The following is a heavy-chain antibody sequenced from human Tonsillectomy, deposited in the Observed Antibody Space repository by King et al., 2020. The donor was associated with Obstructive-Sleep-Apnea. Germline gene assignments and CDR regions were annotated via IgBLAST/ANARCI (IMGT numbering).Heavy chain of an antibody. CDR3: ARFGDYYDSSGYYAQFDY. Sequence: VQLQESGPGLVKPSGTLSLTCAVSGGSISSSNWWSWVRQPPGKGLEWIGEIYHSGSTNYNPSLKSRVTISVDKSKNQFSLKLNSVTAADTAVYYCARFGDYYDSSGYYAQFDYWGQGTLVTVSS. V-gene: IGHV4-4*02. CDR1: GGSISSSNW. CDR2: IYHSGST. D-gene: IGHD3-22*01. J-gene: IGHJ4*02.